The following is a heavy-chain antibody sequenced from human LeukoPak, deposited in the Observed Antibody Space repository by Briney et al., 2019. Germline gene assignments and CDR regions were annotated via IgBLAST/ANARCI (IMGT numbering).Heavy chain of an antibody. CDR1: GFTFSSYS. V-gene: IGHV3-21*01. CDR3: ARARVVVVVPAAISDFDY. J-gene: IGHJ4*02. D-gene: IGHD2-2*02. CDR2: SSSSSSYI. Sequence: PGGSLRLSCAASGFTFSSYSMNWVRQAPGKGLEWVSSSSSSSSYIYYADSVKGRFTISRDNSKNTLYLQMNSLRAEDTAVYYCARARVVVVVPAAISDFDYWGQGTLVTVSS.